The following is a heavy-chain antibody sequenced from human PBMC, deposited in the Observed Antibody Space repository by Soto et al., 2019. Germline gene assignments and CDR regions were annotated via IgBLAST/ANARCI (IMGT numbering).Heavy chain of an antibody. J-gene: IGHJ4*02. CDR3: ATGRGSGGFDS. Sequence: QVQLVQSGTEVKKPGSPVRVSCKASGGTSNRFAFSWVRQAPGQGLEWMGGSIPIFGTANYAPRFQGRATITADESTSTGYMELSGLRSDDTATYYCATGRGSGGFDSWGQGTQVLVSS. CDR2: SIPIFGTA. D-gene: IGHD3-16*01. V-gene: IGHV1-69*01. CDR1: GGTSNRFA.